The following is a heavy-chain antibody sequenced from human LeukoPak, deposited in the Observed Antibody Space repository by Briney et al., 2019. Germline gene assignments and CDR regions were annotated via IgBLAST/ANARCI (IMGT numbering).Heavy chain of an antibody. D-gene: IGHD6-6*01. J-gene: IGHJ6*04. CDR1: GYTFTGYY. Sequence: ASVKVSCKASGYTFTGYYMHWVRQAPGQGLEWMGWINPNSGGTNYAQKFQGRVTMTRDTSITTAYMELSRLRSDDTAVYYCARAPPVLYYYYGMDVWGEGTTVAVSS. V-gene: IGHV1-2*02. CDR3: ARAPPVLYYYYGMDV. CDR2: INPNSGGT.